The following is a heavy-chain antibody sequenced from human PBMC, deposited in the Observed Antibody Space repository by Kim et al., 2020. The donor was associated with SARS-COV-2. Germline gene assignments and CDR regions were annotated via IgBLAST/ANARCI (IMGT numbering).Heavy chain of an antibody. Sequence: GGSLRLSCAASGFTFSSYSMNWVRQAPGKGLEWVSYISSSSSTIYYADSVKGRFTISRDNAKNSLYLQMNSLRDEDTAVYYCARVYCGGDCYLYYYYYGMDVWGQGTTVTVSS. CDR2: ISSSSSTI. J-gene: IGHJ6*02. D-gene: IGHD2-21*02. CDR3: ARVYCGGDCYLYYYYYGMDV. V-gene: IGHV3-48*02. CDR1: GFTFSSYS.